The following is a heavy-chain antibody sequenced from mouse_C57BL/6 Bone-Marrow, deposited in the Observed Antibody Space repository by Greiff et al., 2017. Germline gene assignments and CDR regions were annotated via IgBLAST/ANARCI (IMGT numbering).Heavy chain of an antibody. V-gene: IGHV1-61*01. CDR3: ARCPYYYGSRYAMDY. D-gene: IGHD1-1*01. J-gene: IGHJ4*01. CDR1: GYTFTSYW. CDR2: IYPSDSET. Sequence: VQLQQPGAELVRPGSSVKLSCKASGYTFTSYWMDWVKQRPGQGLEWIGNIYPSDSETHYNQKFKDMATLTVDKSSSTAYMQLSSLTSEDSAVYYCARCPYYYGSRYAMDYWGQGTSVTVSS.